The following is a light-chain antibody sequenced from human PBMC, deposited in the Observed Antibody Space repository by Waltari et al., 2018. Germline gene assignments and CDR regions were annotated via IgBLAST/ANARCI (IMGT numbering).Light chain of an antibody. CDR3: CSYALRSVV. Sequence: QSALTQPASVSGSPGQSITIPCTGSSSAFGTYNLVSWYQQYPGKAPKVMIYEGSKRPSGVSSRFSASKSGNTASLTISVLQAEDEADYYCCSYALRSVVFGGGTKVTVL. J-gene: IGLJ2*01. V-gene: IGLV2-23*01. CDR1: SSAFGTYNL. CDR2: EGS.